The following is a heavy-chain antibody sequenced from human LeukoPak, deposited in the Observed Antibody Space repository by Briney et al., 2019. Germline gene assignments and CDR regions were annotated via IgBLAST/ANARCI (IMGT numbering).Heavy chain of an antibody. V-gene: IGHV3-7*01. CDR3: AREELLGAYYYYGMDV. CDR2: IKQDGSEK. Sequence: GGSLRLSCAASGFTFSSYWMSWVRQAPGKGLEWVANIKQDGSEKYYVDSVKGRLTISRDNAKNSLYLQMNSLRAEDTAVYYCAREELLGAYYYYGMDVWGQGTTVTVSS. J-gene: IGHJ6*02. CDR1: GFTFSSYW. D-gene: IGHD1-26*01.